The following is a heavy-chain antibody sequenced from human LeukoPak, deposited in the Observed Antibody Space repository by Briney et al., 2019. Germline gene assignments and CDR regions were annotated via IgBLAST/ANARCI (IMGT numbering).Heavy chain of an antibody. D-gene: IGHD1-26*01. V-gene: IGHV3-21*01. CDR3: ARDPHIVGATYDY. CDR1: GFTFSSYS. CDR2: ISSSSSYI. J-gene: IGHJ4*02. Sequence: PGGSLRLSCAASGFTFSSYSMNWVRQAPGKGLEWVSSISSSSSYIYYADSVKGRFTISRDNAKNSLYLQMNSLRAEDTAVYYCARDPHIVGATYDYWGQGTLVTVSS.